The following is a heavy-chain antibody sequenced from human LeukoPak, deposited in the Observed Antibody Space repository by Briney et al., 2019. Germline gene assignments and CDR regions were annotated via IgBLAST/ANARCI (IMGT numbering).Heavy chain of an antibody. V-gene: IGHV1-2*06. CDR3: ARGSTYYDILTGYYPPTDY. D-gene: IGHD3-9*01. CDR1: GYTFTGYC. J-gene: IGHJ4*02. CDR2: INPNSGGT. Sequence: ASVKVSCKASGYTFTGYCMHWVRQAPGQELEWMGRINPNSGGTNYAQKFQGRVTMTRDTSISTAYMELSRLRSDDTAVYYCARGSTYYDILTGYYPPTDYWGQGTLVTVSS.